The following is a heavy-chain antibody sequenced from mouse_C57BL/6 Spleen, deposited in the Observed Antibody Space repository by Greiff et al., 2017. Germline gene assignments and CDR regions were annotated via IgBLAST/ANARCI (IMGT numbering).Heavy chain of an antibody. CDR3: ERDSGNGEAYAMDY. CDR2: INPNNGGT. V-gene: IGHV1-18*01. D-gene: IGHD2-13*01. CDR1: GYTFTDYN. J-gene: IGHJ4*01. Sequence: EVQLQESGPELVKPGASVKIPCKASGYTFTDYNMDWVKQSHGQSLEWIGDINPNNGGTIYNQKFKGKGTLTVDKSSSTAYMELRSLTSEDTEVYNCERDSGNGEAYAMDYWGQGTSVTVSA.